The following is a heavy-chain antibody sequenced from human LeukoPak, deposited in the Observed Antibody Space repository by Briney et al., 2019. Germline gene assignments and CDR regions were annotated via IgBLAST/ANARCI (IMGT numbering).Heavy chain of an antibody. CDR2: IYYSGST. J-gene: IGHJ6*03. CDR1: GGSISSYY. Sequence: SETLSLTCTVSGGSISSYYWSWIRQPPGKGLEWIGYIYYSGSTNYNPSLKSRVTISVDTSKNQFSLTLTSVTAADTAVYYCARNAYYCMDVWGKGTTVTVSS. V-gene: IGHV4-59*12. CDR3: ARNAYYCMDV.